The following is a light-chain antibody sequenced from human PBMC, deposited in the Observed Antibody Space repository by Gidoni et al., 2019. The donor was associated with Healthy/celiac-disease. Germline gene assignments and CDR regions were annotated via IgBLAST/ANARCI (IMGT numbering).Light chain of an antibody. CDR2: DVS. V-gene: IGLV2-11*01. CDR3: CSYAGSRV. Sequence: LMIYDVSKRPSGVPDRFSGSKSGNTASLTISGLQAEDEADYYCCSYAGSRVFGGGTKLTVL. J-gene: IGLJ3*02.